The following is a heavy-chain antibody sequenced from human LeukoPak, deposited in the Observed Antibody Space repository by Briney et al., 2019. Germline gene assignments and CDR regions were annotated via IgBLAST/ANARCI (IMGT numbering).Heavy chain of an antibody. D-gene: IGHD1-26*01. Sequence: SETLSLTCTVSGGSISGDYWNWIRQPPGKGLEWIGYTSYSGNTDYKPSLRSRVTMSVDTSNNQLSLKLTSATAADPAVYYFARGHSHGRYFNYGGQGALVTVSS. CDR3: ARGHSHGRYFNY. V-gene: IGHV4-59*01. J-gene: IGHJ4*02. CDR2: TSYSGNT. CDR1: GGSISGDY.